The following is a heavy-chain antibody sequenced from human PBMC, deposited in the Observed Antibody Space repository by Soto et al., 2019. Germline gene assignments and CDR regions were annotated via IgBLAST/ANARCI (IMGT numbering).Heavy chain of an antibody. CDR2: ISPHNGKT. V-gene: IGHV1-18*01. CDR3: ARDSSNYFDY. D-gene: IGHD4-4*01. Sequence: ASVKVSCKTSGYTFVTYYISWLRQAPGQGIEWMGWISPHNGKTNYIQSLQGRVTMTADTSTGTAYLELRRLQSNDTAVYFCARDSSNYFDYWGQGTLVTVSS. J-gene: IGHJ4*02. CDR1: GYTFVTYY.